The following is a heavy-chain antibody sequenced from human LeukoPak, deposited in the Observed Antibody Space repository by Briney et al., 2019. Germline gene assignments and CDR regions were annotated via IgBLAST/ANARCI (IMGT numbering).Heavy chain of an antibody. D-gene: IGHD4-11*01. CDR2: IYHSGST. CDR3: SRRYSNYFFDY. J-gene: IGHJ4*02. V-gene: IGHV4-38-2*01. Sequence: PSETLSLTCALSGYSITSGYYWAWIRQPTGKGLEWIGNIYHSGSTYYNASLKSRVTISVDTSKNQFSLKLSSVTAADTAVYYCSRRYSNYFFDYWGQGTLVTVSS. CDR1: GYSITSGYY.